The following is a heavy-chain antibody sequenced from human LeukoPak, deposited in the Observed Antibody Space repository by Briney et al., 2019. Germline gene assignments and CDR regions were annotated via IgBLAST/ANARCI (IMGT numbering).Heavy chain of an antibody. J-gene: IGHJ4*02. CDR2: IYYSGST. D-gene: IGHD5-12*01. Sequence: SETLSLTCTVSGGSISSGGYYWSWIRQHPGKGLEWIGCIYYSGSTYYNPSLKSRVTISVDTSKNQFSLKVSSVTAADTAVYYCARWVATTGGFDYWGQGTLVTVSS. CDR3: ARWVATTGGFDY. V-gene: IGHV4-31*03. CDR1: GGSISSGGYY.